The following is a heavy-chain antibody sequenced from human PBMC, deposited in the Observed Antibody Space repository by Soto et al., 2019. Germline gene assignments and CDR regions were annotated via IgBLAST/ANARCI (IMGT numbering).Heavy chain of an antibody. CDR3: ATCYSGSYYNALDI. CDR2: ISGGGGNT. J-gene: IGHJ3*02. D-gene: IGHD1-26*01. V-gene: IGHV3-23*01. CDR1: AFGFSNYA. Sequence: XVSLSLSFAASAFGFSNYAMTWVRQAPGKELEWVSVISGGGGNTYYADSVKGRFTISRDNSRKTVFLQMNSLRAEDTAVYYCATCYSGSYYNALDIWGQGTMVTVSS.